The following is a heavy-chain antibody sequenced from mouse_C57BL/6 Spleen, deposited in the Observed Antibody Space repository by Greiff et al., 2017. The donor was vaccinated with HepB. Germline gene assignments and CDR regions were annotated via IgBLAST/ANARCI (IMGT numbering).Heavy chain of an antibody. CDR3: TTCFYYGSSTGYFDV. J-gene: IGHJ1*03. Sequence: EVQLQQSGAELVRPGASVKLSCTASGFNIKDDYMHWVKQRPEQGLEWIGWIDPENGDTEYASKFQGKATITADTSSNTAYLQLSSLTSEDTAVYYCTTCFYYGSSTGYFDVWGTGTTVTVSS. CDR1: GFNIKDDY. D-gene: IGHD1-1*01. V-gene: IGHV14-4*01. CDR2: IDPENGDT.